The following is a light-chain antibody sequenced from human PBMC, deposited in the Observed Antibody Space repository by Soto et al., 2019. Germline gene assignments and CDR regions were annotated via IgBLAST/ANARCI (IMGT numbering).Light chain of an antibody. CDR2: DVR. Sequence: QSALTQPASVSGSPGQSITISCTGTSSDVGGYNFVSWYQQDPGKAPKLMIYDVRNRPSGVSNRFSGSKSGNTASLTISGLQAEDEADYYCTSYTSSSSDVFGTGTKLTVL. J-gene: IGLJ1*01. V-gene: IGLV2-14*03. CDR3: TSYTSSSSDV. CDR1: SSDVGGYNF.